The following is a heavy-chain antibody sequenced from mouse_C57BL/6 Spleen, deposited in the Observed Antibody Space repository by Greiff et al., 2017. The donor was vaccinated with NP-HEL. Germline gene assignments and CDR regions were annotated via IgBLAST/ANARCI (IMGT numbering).Heavy chain of an antibody. CDR1: GYTFTSYW. CDR3: AVRYYYAMDY. CDR2: IDPSDSYT. J-gene: IGHJ4*01. D-gene: IGHD1-1*01. V-gene: IGHV1-59*01. Sequence: VQLQQPGAELVRPGTSVKLSCKASGYTFTSYWMHWVKQRPGQGLEWIGVIDPSDSYTNYNQKFKGKATLTVDTSSSTAYMQLSSLTSEDSAVYYCAVRYYYAMDYWGQGTSVTVSS.